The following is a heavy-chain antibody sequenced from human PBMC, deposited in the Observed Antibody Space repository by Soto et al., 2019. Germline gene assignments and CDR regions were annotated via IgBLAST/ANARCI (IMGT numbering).Heavy chain of an antibody. CDR1: GFTFTSSA. CDR2: IVVGSGNT. Sequence: GASVKVSCKASGFTFTSSAVQWVRQASGQSLEWIGWIVVGSGNTNYAQKFQERVTITRDMSTSTADMELSSLRSEDTAVYYCAAGWELVAAAFDIWGQGTMVTVSS. V-gene: IGHV1-58*01. CDR3: AAGWELVAAAFDI. J-gene: IGHJ3*02. D-gene: IGHD1-26*01.